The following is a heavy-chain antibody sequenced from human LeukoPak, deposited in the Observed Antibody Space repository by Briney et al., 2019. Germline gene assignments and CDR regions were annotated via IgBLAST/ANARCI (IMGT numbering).Heavy chain of an antibody. CDR2: IYPGDSDT. CDR3: ARRVREAARNFDY. Sequence: PGESLKISCKGSGYTFTSYWIGWVRQMPGNGLEWMGIIYPGDSDTRYSPSFQGQVTISADKSINTAYLQWSSLKASDTAMFYCARRVREAARNFDYWGQGTLVTVSS. CDR1: GYTFTSYW. V-gene: IGHV5-51*01. D-gene: IGHD6-6*01. J-gene: IGHJ4*02.